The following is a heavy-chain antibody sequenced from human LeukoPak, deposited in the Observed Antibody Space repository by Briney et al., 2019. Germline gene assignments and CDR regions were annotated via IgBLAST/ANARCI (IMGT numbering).Heavy chain of an antibody. CDR2: ISYDGSNT. J-gene: IGHJ4*02. CDR3: AKPYYYGSRSYMDY. V-gene: IGHV3-30*18. CDR1: GFTFSSYG. Sequence: PGGSLRLSCAASGFTFSSYGIHCVRQAPGKGLEWVAVISYDGSNTYYADSVKGRFTISRDNSKNMLYLQMNSLRAEDTAVYYCAKPYYYGSRSYMDYWGQGTLVTVSS. D-gene: IGHD3-10*01.